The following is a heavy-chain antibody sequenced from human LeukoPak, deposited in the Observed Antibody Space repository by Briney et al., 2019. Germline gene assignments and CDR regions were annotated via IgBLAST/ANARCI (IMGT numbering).Heavy chain of an antibody. CDR1: GFTFTTYD. V-gene: IGHV3-30*02. CDR2: IRYDGSNK. CDR3: ARGGGYYDSSGYLDY. D-gene: IGHD3-22*01. Sequence: PGGSLRLSCAASGFTFTTYDMHWVRQAPGKGLEWVSFIRYDGSNKYYVDSVKGRFTISRDNSKNTLYLQMNSLRAEDTAVYYCARGGGYYDSSGYLDYWGQGTLVTVSS. J-gene: IGHJ4*02.